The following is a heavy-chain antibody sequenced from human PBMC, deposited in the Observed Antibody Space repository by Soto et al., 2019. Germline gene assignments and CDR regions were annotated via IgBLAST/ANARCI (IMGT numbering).Heavy chain of an antibody. Sequence: ASVKVSCKASGYTFSSYAIHWVRQAPGQRLEWMGWINAGNGNTKYSQKFQGRVTITRDTSASTAYMELSSLRSEDTAVYYCARAPTRITIFGVVKYYYYGMDVWGHGTTVTVS. V-gene: IGHV1-3*01. D-gene: IGHD3-3*01. CDR1: GYTFSSYA. J-gene: IGHJ6*01. CDR3: ARAPTRITIFGVVKYYYYGMDV. CDR2: INAGNGNT.